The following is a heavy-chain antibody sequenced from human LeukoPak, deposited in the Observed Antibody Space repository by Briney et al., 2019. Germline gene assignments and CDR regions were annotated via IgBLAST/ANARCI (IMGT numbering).Heavy chain of an antibody. J-gene: IGHJ4*02. CDR2: INHSGST. CDR1: SGSFSGYY. Sequence: SETLSLTCAVYSGSFSGYYWSWIRQPPGKGLEWIGEINHSGSTDYNPSLKSRVTISVDTSKNQFSLKLSSVTAADTAVYYCARKLSGYSYGLYDYWSQGTLVTVSS. CDR3: ARKLSGYSYGLYDY. D-gene: IGHD5-18*01. V-gene: IGHV4-34*01.